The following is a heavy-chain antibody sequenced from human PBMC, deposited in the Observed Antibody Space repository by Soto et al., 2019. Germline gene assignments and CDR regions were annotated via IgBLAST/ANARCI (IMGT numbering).Heavy chain of an antibody. CDR1: GFSVSSSD. CDR3: AKWGEVSHNPGGNYYYGMDV. J-gene: IGHJ6*02. Sequence: EVQLVETGGGLIQPGGSLRLSCAASGFSVSSSDMSWVRQVPGEGLEWVSVIYSGGSTHDADYVKGRFSVSRDTSKNTVDLQMDSLRPDDTAVYYCAKWGEVSHNPGGNYYYGMDVWGQGTTVTVSS. V-gene: IGHV3-53*05. D-gene: IGHD3-16*01. CDR2: IYSGGST.